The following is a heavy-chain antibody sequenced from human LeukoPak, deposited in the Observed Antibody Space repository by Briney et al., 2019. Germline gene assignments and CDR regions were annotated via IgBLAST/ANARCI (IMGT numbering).Heavy chain of an antibody. Sequence: GGSPRLSCAASGFTFSSYAMHWVRQAPGKGLEWVAVISYDGSNKYYADSVKGRFTISRDNSKNTLYLQMNSLRAGDTAVYYCARVRRAYCGGDCYSGVDYWGQGTLVTVSS. J-gene: IGHJ4*02. CDR1: GFTFSSYA. V-gene: IGHV3-30-3*01. CDR3: ARVRRAYCGGDCYSGVDY. CDR2: ISYDGSNK. D-gene: IGHD2-21*02.